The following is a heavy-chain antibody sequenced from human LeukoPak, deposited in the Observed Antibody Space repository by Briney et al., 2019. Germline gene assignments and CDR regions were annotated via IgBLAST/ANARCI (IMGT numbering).Heavy chain of an antibody. CDR3: ASKTLIVATSDAFDI. CDR1: GFTFSSYS. V-gene: IGHV3-48*01. D-gene: IGHD2-15*01. Sequence: GGSLRLSCAASGFTFSSYSMNWVRQAPGKGLEWVSYISSSSSTIYYAGSVKGRFTISRDNAKNSLYLQMNSLRAEDTAVYYCASKTLIVATSDAFDIWGQGTMVTVSS. CDR2: ISSSSSTI. J-gene: IGHJ3*02.